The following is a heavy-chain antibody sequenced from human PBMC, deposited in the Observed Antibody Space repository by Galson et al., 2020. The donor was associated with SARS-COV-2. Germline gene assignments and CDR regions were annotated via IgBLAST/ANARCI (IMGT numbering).Heavy chain of an antibody. Sequence: GESLKISCAASGFTFSSYSMNWVRQAPGKGLEWVSYISSSSSTIYYADSVKGRFTISRDNAKNSLYLQMNSLRDEDTAVYYCAGPFDYYDSSGYYPWVYGMDVWGQGTTVTVSS. CDR3: AGPFDYYDSSGYYPWVYGMDV. CDR1: GFTFSSYS. J-gene: IGHJ6*02. CDR2: ISSSSSTI. V-gene: IGHV3-48*02. D-gene: IGHD3-22*01.